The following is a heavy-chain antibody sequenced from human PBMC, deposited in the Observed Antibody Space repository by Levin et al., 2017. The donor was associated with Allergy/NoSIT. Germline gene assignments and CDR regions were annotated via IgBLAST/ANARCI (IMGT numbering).Heavy chain of an antibody. Sequence: GESLKISCVVSGFTFSDYSMNWVRQAPGKGLEWVSSITTRSTYIHYADSVKGRFPISRDNAKNSLYLQMNNLTVDDTAVYYCARWARAGGVVSPFWGQGTVVTVSS. CDR2: ITTRSTYI. CDR3: ARWARAGGVVSPF. V-gene: IGHV3-21*01. D-gene: IGHD3-3*01. CDR1: GFTFSDYS. J-gene: IGHJ4*02.